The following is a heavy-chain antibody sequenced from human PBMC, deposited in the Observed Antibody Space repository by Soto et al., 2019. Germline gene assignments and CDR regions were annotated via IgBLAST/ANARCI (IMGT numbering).Heavy chain of an antibody. CDR3: ATGTSFRTSVDY. Sequence: VPALILSCAASGFTFSSYAMHWVRQAPGKGLEWVAVISYDGSNKYYADSVKGRFTISRDYSKNTLYLQLNSLRAEDTAVFHFATGTSFRTSVDYCGQGSLVTVYS. J-gene: IGHJ4*02. CDR2: ISYDGSNK. CDR1: GFTFSSYA. V-gene: IGHV3-30-3*01. D-gene: IGHD3-16*02.